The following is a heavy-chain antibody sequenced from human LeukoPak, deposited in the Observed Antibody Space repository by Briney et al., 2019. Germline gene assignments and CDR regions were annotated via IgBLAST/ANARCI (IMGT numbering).Heavy chain of an antibody. Sequence: PSETLSLTCAVYGGSFSGYYWSWIRQPPGKGLEWIGEINHSGSTNYNPSLKSRVTISVDTSKNQFSLKLSSVTAADTAVYYCARRIAACSFYGAFDIWGQGTMVTVSS. D-gene: IGHD6-6*01. V-gene: IGHV4-34*01. CDR1: GGSFSGYY. J-gene: IGHJ3*02. CDR2: INHSGST. CDR3: ARRIAACSFYGAFDI.